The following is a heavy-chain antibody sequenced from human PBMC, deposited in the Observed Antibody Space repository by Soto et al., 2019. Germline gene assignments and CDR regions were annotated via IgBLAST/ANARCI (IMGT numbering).Heavy chain of an antibody. CDR3: ARGHYSGPYYYGMDV. CDR1: GGSFSGYY. V-gene: IGHV4-34*01. Sequence: NPSETLSLTCAVYGGSFSGYYWSWIRQPPGKGLEWIGEINHSGSTNYNPSLKSRVTISVDTSKNQFSLKLSSVTAADTAVYYCARGHYSGPYYYGMDVWGQGTTVTVS. J-gene: IGHJ6*02. CDR2: INHSGST. D-gene: IGHD1-26*01.